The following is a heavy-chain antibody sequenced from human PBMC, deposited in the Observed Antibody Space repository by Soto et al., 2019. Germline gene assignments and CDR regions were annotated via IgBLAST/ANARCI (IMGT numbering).Heavy chain of an antibody. D-gene: IGHD3-3*01. CDR3: AKDRVPLEGYYDFWSGRRYNWFDP. CDR1: GFTFSSYA. CDR2: ISGSGGST. V-gene: IGHV3-23*01. J-gene: IGHJ5*02. Sequence: PGGSLRLSCAASGFTFSSYAMSWVRQAPGKGLEWVSAISGSGGSTYYADSVKGRFTISRDNSKNTLYLQMNSLRAEDTAVYYCAKDRVPLEGYYDFWSGRRYNWFDPWGQGTLVTVSS.